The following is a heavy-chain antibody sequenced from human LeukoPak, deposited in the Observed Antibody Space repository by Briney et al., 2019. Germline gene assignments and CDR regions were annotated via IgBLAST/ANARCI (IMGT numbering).Heavy chain of an antibody. V-gene: IGHV1-69*13. Sequence: ASVKVSCKASGGTFSSYAISWVRQAPGQGLEWMGGIIPIFGTANYAQKFQGRVTITADESTSTAYMELRSLRSDDTAVYYCAREYSSGWWDYYYMDVWGKGTTVTVSS. D-gene: IGHD6-19*01. CDR2: IIPIFGTA. CDR1: GGTFSSYA. J-gene: IGHJ6*03. CDR3: AREYSSGWWDYYYMDV.